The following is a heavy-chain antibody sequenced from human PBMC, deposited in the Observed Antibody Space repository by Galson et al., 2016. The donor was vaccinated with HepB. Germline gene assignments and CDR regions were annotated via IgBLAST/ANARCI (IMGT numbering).Heavy chain of an antibody. CDR3: ARDRVYYYGSGTSEYFDY. D-gene: IGHD3-10*01. Sequence: SLRLSCAASGFTFSSYAMHWVRQAPGKGLEWVAVISYDGSNKYYADSVKGRFTISSDNSKKTLYLQMNSLRAEDTAVYYCARDRVYYYGSGTSEYFDYWGQGTLVTVSS. V-gene: IGHV3-30-3*01. CDR2: ISYDGSNK. J-gene: IGHJ4*02. CDR1: GFTFSSYA.